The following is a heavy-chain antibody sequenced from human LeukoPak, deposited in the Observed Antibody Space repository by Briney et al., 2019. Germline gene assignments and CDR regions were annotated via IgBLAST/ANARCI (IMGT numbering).Heavy chain of an antibody. CDR3: AKDFDSSGYFPDY. CDR1: GFTFSSYG. CDR2: ISYDGSNK. Sequence: PGGSLRLSCAASGFTFSSYGMHWVRQAPGKGLEWVAVISYDGSNKYYADSVEGRFTISRDNSKNTLYLQKNSLRAEDTAVYYCAKDFDSSGYFPDYWGQGTLVTVSS. D-gene: IGHD3-22*01. J-gene: IGHJ4*02. V-gene: IGHV3-30*18.